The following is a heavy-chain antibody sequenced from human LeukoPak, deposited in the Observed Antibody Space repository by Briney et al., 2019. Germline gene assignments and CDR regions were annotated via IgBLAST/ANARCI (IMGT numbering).Heavy chain of an antibody. V-gene: IGHV3-7*01. J-gene: IGHJ4*02. CDR1: GFTFSSYW. D-gene: IGHD1-26*01. CDR3: ARGGASGDY. Sequence: GGSLRLSCAASGFTFSSYWMSWVRQAPGKGLEWVPNIKKDGSEKNYVVSMKGRFTISRDNAKNSLYLQMNSLRAEDTAVYYCARGGASGDYWGQGTLVTVSS. CDR2: IKKDGSEK.